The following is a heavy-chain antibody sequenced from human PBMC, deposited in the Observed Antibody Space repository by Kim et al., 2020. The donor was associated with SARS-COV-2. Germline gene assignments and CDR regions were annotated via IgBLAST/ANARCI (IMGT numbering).Heavy chain of an antibody. J-gene: IGHJ4*02. Sequence: GSTNYPKKFQGRVTMTRDTSTGTVYMELSSLRAEDTAVYYCARVGHDYGDPYDYWGQGTLVTVPS. CDR2: GST. D-gene: IGHD4-17*01. V-gene: IGHV1-46*01. CDR3: ARVGHDYGDPYDY.